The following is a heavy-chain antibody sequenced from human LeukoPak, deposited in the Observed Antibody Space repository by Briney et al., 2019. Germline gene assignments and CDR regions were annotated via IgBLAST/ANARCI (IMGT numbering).Heavy chain of an antibody. Sequence: PGGSLRLSCAASGFTFSSYWMNWVRQAPGKGLVWVSRIASDGSSTTYADSVKGRFSISRDNAKNTLYLQMNSLRAEDTAVYYCAKEYCSNSVCHSLDYWGQGTLVTVSS. D-gene: IGHD2-8*01. V-gene: IGHV3-74*01. J-gene: IGHJ4*02. CDR2: IASDGSST. CDR1: GFTFSSYW. CDR3: AKEYCSNSVCHSLDY.